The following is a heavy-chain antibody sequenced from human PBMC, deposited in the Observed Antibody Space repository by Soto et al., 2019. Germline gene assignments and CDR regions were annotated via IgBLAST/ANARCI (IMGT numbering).Heavy chain of an antibody. CDR2: IWNDGSNK. D-gene: IGHD3-22*01. J-gene: IGHJ4*02. CDR1: GLTFSSYG. Sequence: QVQLVESGGGVVQPGRSLRLSGAASGLTFSSYGMHWVRQAPGKGLEWVAVIWNDGSNKYYADSVKGRFTISRDNSKNTLYLQMNSLRAEDTAVYYCARDARPPYYYDXSGYLPAEDYWGRGTLVTVSS. V-gene: IGHV3-33*01. CDR3: ARDARPPYYYDXSGYLPAEDY.